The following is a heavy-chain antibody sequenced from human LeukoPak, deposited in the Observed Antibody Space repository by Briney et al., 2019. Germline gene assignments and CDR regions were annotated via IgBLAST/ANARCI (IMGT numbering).Heavy chain of an antibody. J-gene: IGHJ4*02. V-gene: IGHV1-2*02. CDR1: GYTLTGYY. D-gene: IGHD6-19*01. Sequence: ASVKVSCKASGYTLTGYYMHWMRQAPGQGLEWMGWINPKGGGTKYAQKFQGRVTMTRDTSISTAYMDLSRLRSDDTAVYYCARIRYEGGWGFDYWGQGTLVTVSS. CDR2: INPKGGGT. CDR3: ARIRYEGGWGFDY.